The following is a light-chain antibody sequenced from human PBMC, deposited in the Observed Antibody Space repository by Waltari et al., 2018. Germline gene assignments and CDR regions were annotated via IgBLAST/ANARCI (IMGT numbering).Light chain of an antibody. CDR1: QSVASR. J-gene: IGKJ1*01. CDR3: QHYGDWPPQWT. V-gene: IGKV3-15*01. CDR2: SAS. Sequence: EIVMTQSPVTLSVSPGERATLSCRASQSVASRLAWYKQTPGQAPSLLIYSASTRATGVPGRFSGSGSGTEFTLTISSLQSEDFGIYYCQHYGDWPPQWTFGQGTKVEIK.